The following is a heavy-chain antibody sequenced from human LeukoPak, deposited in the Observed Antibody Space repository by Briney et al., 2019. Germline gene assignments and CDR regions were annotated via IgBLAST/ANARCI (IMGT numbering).Heavy chain of an antibody. CDR1: GGSISSYY. CDR3: ARMGYYGSGIGEDY. Sequence: PSETLSLTCTVSGGSISSYYWSWIRQPAGKGLDWIGRIYTSGSTNYNPSLKSRVTMSVDTSKNQFSLKLSSVTAADTAVYYCARMGYYGSGIGEDYWGQGTLVTVSS. CDR2: IYTSGST. V-gene: IGHV4-4*07. D-gene: IGHD3-10*01. J-gene: IGHJ4*02.